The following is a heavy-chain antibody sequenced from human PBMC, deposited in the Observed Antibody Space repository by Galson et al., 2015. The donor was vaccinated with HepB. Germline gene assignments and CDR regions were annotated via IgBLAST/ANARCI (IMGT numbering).Heavy chain of an antibody. CDR3: AREGLLGIIGY. CDR1: GFTFSDYS. J-gene: IGHJ4*02. V-gene: IGHV3-48*01. Sequence: SLRLSCAASGFTFSDYSMNWVRQAPGKGLEWVSYVSSDSSTIYYADSVRGRFTISRDNVKNSLYLQMNSLRAEDTAVYYCAREGLLGIIGYWGQGTLVTVSS. CDR2: VSSDSSTI. D-gene: IGHD7-27*01.